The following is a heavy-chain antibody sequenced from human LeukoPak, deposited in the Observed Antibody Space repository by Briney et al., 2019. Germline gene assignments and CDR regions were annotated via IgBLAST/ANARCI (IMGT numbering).Heavy chain of an antibody. D-gene: IGHD1-1*01. Sequence: PGGSLRLSCAASGFTFSSYGMHWVRQAPGKGLEWVAVIWYDGSNKYYADSVKGRFTISRDNSKNTLYLQMNSLRAEDTAVYYCARGSGERGMDVWGQGTTVTVSS. CDR2: IWYDGSNK. CDR3: ARGSGERGMDV. CDR1: GFTFSSYG. J-gene: IGHJ6*02. V-gene: IGHV3-33*01.